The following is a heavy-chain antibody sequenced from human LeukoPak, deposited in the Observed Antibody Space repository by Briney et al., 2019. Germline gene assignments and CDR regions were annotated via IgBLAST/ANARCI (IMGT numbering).Heavy chain of an antibody. D-gene: IGHD2-21*02. CDR1: GFTFSSHG. CDR2: IWYDGSDK. CDR3: AKDLCGGDCLPSDY. V-gene: IGHV3-33*06. J-gene: IGHJ4*02. Sequence: GGSLRLSCAASGFTFSSHGIHWVRQAPGKGLEWVAVIWYDGSDKDYADSVKGRFTISRDNSKNTLYLQMNSLRVEDTAVYYCAKDLCGGDCLPSDYGGQGTLVTVSS.